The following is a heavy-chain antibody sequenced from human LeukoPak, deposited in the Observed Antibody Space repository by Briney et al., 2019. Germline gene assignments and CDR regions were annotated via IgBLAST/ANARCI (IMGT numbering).Heavy chain of an antibody. V-gene: IGHV3-7*01. CDR3: AKFSRVQSSF. D-gene: IGHD4/OR15-4a*01. J-gene: IGHJ4*02. Sequence: TGGSLRLSCVASGFTFSDYWMSWVRQAPGKGLEWVANIKYDGIDKQYVDSIKGRFTISRDNAKNTLYLQMGSLRVDDTAIYYCAKFSRVQSSFWGQGTLATVSS. CDR1: GFTFSDYW. CDR2: IKYDGIDK.